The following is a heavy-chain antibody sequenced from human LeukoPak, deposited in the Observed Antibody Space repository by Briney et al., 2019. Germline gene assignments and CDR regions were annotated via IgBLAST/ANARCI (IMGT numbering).Heavy chain of an antibody. Sequence: GESLRPACAVSGFSFRSFWMRCDRQAEGKGLEWVAYTHQGGSVKYYVESVKGRFTITSDDAKNALYVQMNSLRDEDTAVYYCARVGYSGWNLEYWGQGTLVTVSS. CDR3: ARVGYSGWNLEY. CDR1: GFSFRSFW. V-gene: IGHV3-7*01. CDR2: THQGGSVK. D-gene: IGHD5-12*01. J-gene: IGHJ4*02.